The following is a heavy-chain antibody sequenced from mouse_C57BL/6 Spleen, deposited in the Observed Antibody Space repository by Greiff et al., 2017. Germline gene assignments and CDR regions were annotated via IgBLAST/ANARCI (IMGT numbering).Heavy chain of an antibody. CDR1: GFSLTSYG. CDR2: IWSDGST. D-gene: IGHD1-1*01. V-gene: IGHV2-6*03. J-gene: IGHJ3*01. Sequence: VKLMESGPGLVAPSQSLSITCTVSGFSLTSYGVHWVRQPPGKGLEWLVVIWSDGSTTYNSALKSRLSISKDNSKSQVFLKMNSLQTDDTAMYYCARSGRSSSLGFAYWGQGTLVTVSA. CDR3: ARSGRSSSLGFAY.